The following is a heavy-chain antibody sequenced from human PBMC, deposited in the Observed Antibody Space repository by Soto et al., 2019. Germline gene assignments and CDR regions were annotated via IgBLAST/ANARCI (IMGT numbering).Heavy chain of an antibody. CDR3: ASPKIAFYNWFDP. Sequence: SETLSLTCAVSGGSISSGSYYWGWIRQPPGKGLEWIGSIYYSGSTYYNPSLKSRVTISVDTSKNQFSLKLSSVTAADTAVYYCASPKIAFYNWFDPWGQGTLVTVSS. D-gene: IGHD3-3*02. CDR1: GGSISSGSYY. J-gene: IGHJ5*02. V-gene: IGHV4-39*01. CDR2: IYYSGST.